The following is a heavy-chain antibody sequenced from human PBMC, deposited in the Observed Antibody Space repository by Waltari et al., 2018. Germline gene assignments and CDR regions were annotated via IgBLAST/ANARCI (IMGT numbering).Heavy chain of an antibody. D-gene: IGHD1-1*01. CDR1: GYTFTCYY. CDR3: ARDNWNDFDY. J-gene: IGHJ4*02. V-gene: IGHV1-2*02. CDR2: INPNSGGT. Sequence: LVHSWAAVKPPGASVKVSCKSSGYTFTCYYMPWVLQAPGQGLEWMGWINPNSGGTNYAQKFQGRVTMTRDTSISTAYMELSRLRSDDTAVYYCARDNWNDFDYWGQGTLVTVSS.